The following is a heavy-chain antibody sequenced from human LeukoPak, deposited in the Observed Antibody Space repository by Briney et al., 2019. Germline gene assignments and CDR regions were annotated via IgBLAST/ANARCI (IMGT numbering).Heavy chain of an antibody. J-gene: IGHJ4*02. CDR1: GFTFSSSA. D-gene: IGHD3-10*01. Sequence: GGSLRLSCSASGFTFSSSAMYWVRQAPGKGLEYGSAFSSDGSSTFYADSVKGRFTISRDNSKNMLYLQMSSLRADDTAVYYCVKTLKYYGSGRGLFDSWGQGILVTVSS. CDR2: FSSDGSST. CDR3: VKTLKYYGSGRGLFDS. V-gene: IGHV3-64D*06.